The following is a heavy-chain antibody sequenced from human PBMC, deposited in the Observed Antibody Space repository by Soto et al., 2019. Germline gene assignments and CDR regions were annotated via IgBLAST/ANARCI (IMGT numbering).Heavy chain of an antibody. V-gene: IGHV1-69*12. CDR2: IIPIFGTA. D-gene: IGHD6-25*01. Sequence: QVQLVQSGAEVKKPGSSVKVSCKASGGTFSSYAISWVRQAPGQGLEWMGGIIPIFGTANYAQKFQGRVTITADESTSTAYMELSSLRSEDTAVYYCARQGAALRDYYSGMDVWGQGTTVTVSS. J-gene: IGHJ6*02. CDR3: ARQGAALRDYYSGMDV. CDR1: GGTFSSYA.